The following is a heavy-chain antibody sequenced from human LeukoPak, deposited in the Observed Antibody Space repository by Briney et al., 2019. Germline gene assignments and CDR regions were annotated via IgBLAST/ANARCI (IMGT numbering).Heavy chain of an antibody. CDR2: ASYSGST. J-gene: IGHJ6*04. CDR3: ARDDIPSQLTLGLRFSV. CDR1: GGSISSYY. V-gene: IGHV4-59*12. Sequence: KPSETLSLTCTVSGGSISSYYWSWVRQPPGKGLEWIGYASYSGSTDYNPSLKSRVTMSVDTSKNQFSLKLSSVTAADTAVYYCARDDIPSQLTLGLRFSVWGKGTTVTVSS. D-gene: IGHD3-3*01.